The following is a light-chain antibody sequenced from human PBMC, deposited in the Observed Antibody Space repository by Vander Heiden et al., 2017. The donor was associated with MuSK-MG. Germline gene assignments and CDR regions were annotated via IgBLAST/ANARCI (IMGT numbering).Light chain of an antibody. Sequence: DIQLTQSPSFLSAAVGDSVTITCRASQDISRFLAWYQQKPGRAPKLLIYLVSSLLSAVPSRFSGSGSGTEFTLTIIGLQHDDFGTYHCQQLTGNPPTFGAGTKLEIK. V-gene: IGKV1-9*01. J-gene: IGKJ4*01. CDR3: QQLTGNPPT. CDR1: QDISRF. CDR2: LVS.